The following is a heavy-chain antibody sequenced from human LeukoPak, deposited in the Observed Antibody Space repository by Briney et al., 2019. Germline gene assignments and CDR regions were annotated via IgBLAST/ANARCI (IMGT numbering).Heavy chain of an antibody. V-gene: IGHV4-59*01. J-gene: IGHJ4*02. Sequence: SETLSLTCTVSGGSISSYYWSWIRQPPGKGLEWIGYIYYSGSTNYNPSLKSRVTISVDTSKNQFSLQLSSVTAADTAVYYCARGDYRLFDYWGQGTLVTVSS. CDR1: GGSISSYY. CDR2: IYYSGST. D-gene: IGHD4-17*01. CDR3: ARGDYRLFDY.